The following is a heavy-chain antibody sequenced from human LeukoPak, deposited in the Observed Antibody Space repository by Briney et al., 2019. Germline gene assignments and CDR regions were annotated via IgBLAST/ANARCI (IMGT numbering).Heavy chain of an antibody. D-gene: IGHD3-22*01. CDR3: ARGHSSGYYNDY. CDR1: GFTFSDYY. Sequence: GGSLRLSCAAPGFTFSDYYMSRVRQAPGKGLVYVSRINSDGSITTYADSVKGRFTISRDNAKNTLYLQMNSLRVEDTAVYYCARGHSSGYYNDYWGQGTLVTVSS. CDR2: INSDGSIT. J-gene: IGHJ4*02. V-gene: IGHV3-74*03.